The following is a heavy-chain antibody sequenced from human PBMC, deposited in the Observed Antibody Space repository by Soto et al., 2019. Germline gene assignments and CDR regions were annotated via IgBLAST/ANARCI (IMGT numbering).Heavy chain of an antibody. CDR3: AILVGGYGWPFDY. D-gene: IGHD5-18*01. V-gene: IGHV3-7*03. CDR1: GFTFSSYW. J-gene: IGHJ4*02. Sequence: PGGSLRLSCAASGFTFSSYWMTWVRQAPGKGLEWVANIKQDGGETYYVDSVKGRFTISRDNAKNSLYLQMNSLRAEDTAVYYCAILVGGYGWPFDYWGQGTLVTVSS. CDR2: IKQDGGET.